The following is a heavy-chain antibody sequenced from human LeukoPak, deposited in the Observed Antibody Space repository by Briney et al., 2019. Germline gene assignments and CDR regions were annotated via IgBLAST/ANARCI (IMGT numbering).Heavy chain of an antibody. Sequence: GGSLRLSCAASGFTFSSYAMSWVRQAPGKGLEWVSAISGSGGSTYYADSVKGRFTISRDNSKNTLYLQMNSLRAEDTAVYYCAKGTLGYCSSTSCYPFGYWGQGTLVTVSS. V-gene: IGHV3-23*01. CDR3: AKGTLGYCSSTSCYPFGY. D-gene: IGHD2-2*01. CDR1: GFTFSSYA. CDR2: ISGSGGST. J-gene: IGHJ4*02.